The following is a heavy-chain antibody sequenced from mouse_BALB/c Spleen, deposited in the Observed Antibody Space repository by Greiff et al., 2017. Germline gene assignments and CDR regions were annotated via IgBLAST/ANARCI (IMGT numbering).Heavy chain of an antibody. CDR2: ISYSGST. D-gene: IGHD2-4*01. J-gene: IGHJ3*01. CDR1: GYSITSDYA. V-gene: IGHV3-2*02. Sequence: EVQLPQSGPGLVKPSQSLSLTCTVTGYSITSDYAWNWIRQFPGNKLEWMGYISYSGSTSYNPSLKSRISITRDTSKNQFFLQLNSVTTEDTATYYCAKSTMITAFAYWGQGTLVTVSA. CDR3: AKSTMITAFAY.